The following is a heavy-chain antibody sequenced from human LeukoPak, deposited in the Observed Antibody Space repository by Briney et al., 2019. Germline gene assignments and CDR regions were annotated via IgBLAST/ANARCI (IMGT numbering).Heavy chain of an antibody. CDR2: IWYDGSNK. CDR1: GFTFSSYG. V-gene: IGHV3-33*01. Sequence: GGSLRLSCAASGFTFSSYGMHWVRQAPGKGLEWVAVIWYDGSNKYYADSMKGRFTISRDNSKNTLYLQMNSLRAEDTAVYYCARANDYSNSLPYYYYYYGMDVWGQGTTVTVSS. J-gene: IGHJ6*02. D-gene: IGHD4-11*01. CDR3: ARANDYSNSLPYYYYYYGMDV.